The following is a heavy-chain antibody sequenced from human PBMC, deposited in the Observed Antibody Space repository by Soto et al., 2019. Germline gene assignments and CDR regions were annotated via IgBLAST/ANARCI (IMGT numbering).Heavy chain of an antibody. CDR1: GFTFSSYA. J-gene: IGHJ3*02. CDR3: AKPNSRIQLWFGAFDI. CDR2: ISGSGGST. D-gene: IGHD5-18*01. Sequence: PGGSLRLSCAASGFTFSSYAMSWVRQAPGKGLAWVSAISGSGGSTYYADSVKGRFTISRDNSKNTLYLQMNSLRAEDTGVYYCAKPNSRIQLWFGAFDIWGQGTMVTVSS. V-gene: IGHV3-23*01.